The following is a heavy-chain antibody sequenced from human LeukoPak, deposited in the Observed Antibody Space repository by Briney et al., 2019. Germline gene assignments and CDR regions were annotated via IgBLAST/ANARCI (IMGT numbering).Heavy chain of an antibody. Sequence: SETLCVTCDDYCKSFSGNYWASDRLPPAKQLEWIGEINDSGRTNYHPSCKSRLTISVDTSNNQRSLKLSSVTAADTAVYYCAIDMVRGLIWGQGTLVTVSS. CDR1: CKSFSGNY. D-gene: IGHD3-10*01. CDR2: INDSGRT. J-gene: IGHJ4*02. CDR3: AIDMVRGLI. V-gene: IGHV4-34*01.